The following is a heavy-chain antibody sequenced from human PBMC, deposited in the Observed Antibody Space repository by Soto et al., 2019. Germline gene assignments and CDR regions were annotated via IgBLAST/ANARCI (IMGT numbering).Heavy chain of an antibody. CDR2: TRNKANSYAT. CDR3: ARDTGGSYDY. D-gene: IGHD1-26*01. J-gene: IGHJ4*02. Sequence: EVQLVESGGGLVQPGGSLRLSCAASGFTFSDYYMDWVRQVPGKGLEWIGRTRNKANSYATEYVASVKGRFSISRDDSKDSMYLQMNSLKTEDTAVYYCARDTGGSYDYWGQGALATVSS. CDR1: GFTFSDYY. V-gene: IGHV3-72*01.